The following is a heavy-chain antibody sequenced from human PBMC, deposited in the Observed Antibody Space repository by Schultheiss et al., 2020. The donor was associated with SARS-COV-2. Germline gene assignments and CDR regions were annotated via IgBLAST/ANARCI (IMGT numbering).Heavy chain of an antibody. D-gene: IGHD6-19*01. CDR3: ARDPEWLDYFDY. CDR2: ISGSGGST. V-gene: IGHV3-23*01. J-gene: IGHJ4*02. CDR1: GFTFSSYG. Sequence: GESLKISCAASGFTFSSYGMHWVRQAPGKGLEWVSAISGSGGSTYYADSVKGRFTISRDNSKNTLYLQMNSLRAEDTAVYYCARDPEWLDYFDYWGQGTLVTVSS.